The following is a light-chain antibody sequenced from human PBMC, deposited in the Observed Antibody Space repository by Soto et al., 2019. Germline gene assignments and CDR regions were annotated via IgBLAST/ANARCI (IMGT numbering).Light chain of an antibody. CDR3: QQYNSYSRT. CDR2: DAS. V-gene: IGKV1-5*01. J-gene: IGKJ1*01. Sequence: DIQMTQSPSTLSASAGDRVIVTCRASQSISSWLAWYQQKPGKAPKLLIHDASSLQSGVPSRFSGSGSGTEFTLTISSLQPDDFATYYCQQYNSYSRTFGQGTKVDIK. CDR1: QSISSW.